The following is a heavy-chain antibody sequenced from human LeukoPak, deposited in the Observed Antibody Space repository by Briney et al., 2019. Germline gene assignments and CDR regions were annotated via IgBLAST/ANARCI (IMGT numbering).Heavy chain of an antibody. CDR2: IWYDGSNP. D-gene: IGHD6-19*01. Sequence: GGSLRLSCSASGFTFSRYSMNWVRQAPGKGLEWVAVIWYDGSNPGYADSVKGRFTISRDNSKNTLYLQMNRLRAEDTALYYCARQATSGWCSDCWGQGTLVTVSS. J-gene: IGHJ4*02. CDR3: ARQATSGWCSDC. V-gene: IGHV3-33*01. CDR1: GFTFSRYS.